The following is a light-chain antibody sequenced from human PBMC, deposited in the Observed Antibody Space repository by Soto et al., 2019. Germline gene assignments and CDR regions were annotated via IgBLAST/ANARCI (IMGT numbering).Light chain of an antibody. V-gene: IGLV2-8*01. Sequence: QSALTQPPSASGSPGQSVTISXTGTSSDVGGYNYVSWYQQHPGKAPKLMIYEVSKRPSGVPDRFSGSKSGNTASLTVSGLQAEDEADYYCSSYAGSNNFPYVFGTGTKVTVL. CDR3: SSYAGSNNFPYV. CDR1: SSDVGGYNY. J-gene: IGLJ1*01. CDR2: EVS.